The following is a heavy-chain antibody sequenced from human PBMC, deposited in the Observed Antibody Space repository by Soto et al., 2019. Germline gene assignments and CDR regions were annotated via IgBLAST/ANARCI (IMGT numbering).Heavy chain of an antibody. CDR2: ISTDSSTI. D-gene: IGHD1-1*01. CDR1: GFTFSSYE. CDR3: AREPEGGTTPFDY. V-gene: IGHV3-48*03. J-gene: IGHJ4*02. Sequence: GGSLRLSCSASGFTFSSYEMNWVRQAPGKGLEWVSYISTDSSTIYYADSVKGRFTVSRDNAKNSLFLQMSSLRAEDTAVYYCAREPEGGTTPFDYWGQGNLVTVSS.